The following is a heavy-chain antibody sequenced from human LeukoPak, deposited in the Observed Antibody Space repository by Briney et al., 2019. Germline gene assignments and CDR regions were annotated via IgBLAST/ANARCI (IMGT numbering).Heavy chain of an antibody. CDR2: IYPGDSDT. J-gene: IGHJ6*02. CDR1: GYSFTSYW. D-gene: IGHD2-15*01. Sequence: GESLKISCKGSGYSFTSYWIGWVRQMPGKGLEWMGIIYPGDSDTRYSPSFQGQVTISADKSISTAYLQWSSLKASDTAMYYCARIGYCSGGRCYRPNFDYYYGMDVWGQGPTVT. V-gene: IGHV5-51*01. CDR3: ARIGYCSGGRCYRPNFDYYYGMDV.